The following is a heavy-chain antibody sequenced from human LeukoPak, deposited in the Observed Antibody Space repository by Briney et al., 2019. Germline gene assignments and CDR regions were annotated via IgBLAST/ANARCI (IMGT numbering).Heavy chain of an antibody. CDR2: FTGGEGIT. J-gene: IGHJ4*02. CDR1: GFTVSNKY. D-gene: IGHD6-19*01. CDR3: AKDMGRGWCYFDY. V-gene: IGHV3-23*01. Sequence: GGSLRLSCAASGFTVSNKYMSWVRQAPGKGLEWVSTFTGGEGITHYADSVKGRFTISRDNSKNTLYLQMNSLRVEDTAVYYCAKDMGRGWCYFDYWGQGTLVTVSS.